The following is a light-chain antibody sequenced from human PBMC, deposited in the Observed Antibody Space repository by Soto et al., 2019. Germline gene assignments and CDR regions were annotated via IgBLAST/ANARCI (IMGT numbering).Light chain of an antibody. CDR1: QGIRND. V-gene: IGKV1-6*01. CDR3: LQDYNYPWT. Sequence: AIQLTQSPSSLSASVGDRVSITCRASQGIRNDLGWYQQKPGRAPKLLIYATSILQSGVSSRFSGSGSGTEFTLTISSLQPEDFATYYCLQDYNYPWTFGQGTKVDMK. J-gene: IGKJ1*01. CDR2: ATS.